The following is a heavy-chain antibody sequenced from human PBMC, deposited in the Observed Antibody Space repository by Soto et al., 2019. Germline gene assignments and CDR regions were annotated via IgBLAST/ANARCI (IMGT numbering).Heavy chain of an antibody. V-gene: IGHV4-30-4*01. Sequence: SETLSLTCTVSGGSISSGDYYWSWIRQPPGKGLEWIGYIYYSGSTYYNPSLKSRVTISVDTSKNQFSLKLSSVTAADTAVYYCARDPGYYDSSGYYGYWGQGTLVTVSS. D-gene: IGHD3-22*01. CDR2: IYYSGST. CDR1: GGSISSGDYY. CDR3: ARDPGYYDSSGYYGY. J-gene: IGHJ4*02.